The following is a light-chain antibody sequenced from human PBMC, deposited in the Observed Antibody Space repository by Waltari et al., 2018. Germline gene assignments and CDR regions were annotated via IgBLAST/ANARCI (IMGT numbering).Light chain of an antibody. CDR1: SSNIAAAYH. Sequence: QSVLTQPPSVSGAPGQRVTISCTGTSSNIAAAYHVHCYQQLPRTAPNLIIYANRKRPSGVPCQCSGTKAGTPASLANTGVQPEDEDDYECQDYESSLTSRPWVCGGGTKLTGL. CDR3: QDYESSLTSRPWV. V-gene: IGLV1-40*01. CDR2: ANR. J-gene: IGLJ3*02.